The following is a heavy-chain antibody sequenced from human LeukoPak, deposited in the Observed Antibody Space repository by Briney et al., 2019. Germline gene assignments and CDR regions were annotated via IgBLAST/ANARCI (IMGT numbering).Heavy chain of an antibody. CDR3: ARRRPVSYYYMDV. J-gene: IGHJ6*03. Sequence: SETLSLTCTVSGGSISSYYWSWIRQPPGKGLEWIGEINHSGSTNYNPSLKSRVTISVDTSKNQFSLKLSSVTAADTAVYYCARRRPVSYYYMDVWGKGTTVTVSS. CDR2: INHSGST. V-gene: IGHV4-34*01. CDR1: GGSISSYY.